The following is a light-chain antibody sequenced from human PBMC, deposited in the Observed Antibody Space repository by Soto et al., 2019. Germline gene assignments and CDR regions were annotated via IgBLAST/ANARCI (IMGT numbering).Light chain of an antibody. CDR3: HQRNK. CDR1: RGIGDT. CDR2: DTS. V-gene: IGKV3-15*01. J-gene: IGKJ5*01. Sequence: EVVMTQSPATLSVSPGEGATLSCRASRGIGDTLAWYQHKPGQTPRLLIYDTSTRATGVPARFSGSGSGTEFTLTISSLQSEDFAVYFCHQRNKFGQGTGLEIK.